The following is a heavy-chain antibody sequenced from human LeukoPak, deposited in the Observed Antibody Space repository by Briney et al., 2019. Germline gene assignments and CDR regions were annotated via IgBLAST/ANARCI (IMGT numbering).Heavy chain of an antibody. CDR2: IRPSNGNR. CDR1: GYDFSTYG. CDR3: ARAFSASKSCDY. Sequence: GASVKVSCRTSGYDFSTYGITWVRQAPGQGPEYMGWIRPSNGNRNYAQKVQDRVTLTTDTSTSTVYMELRSLRSDDTAVYYCARAFSASKSCDYWGQGTLVTVSS. V-gene: IGHV1-18*01. J-gene: IGHJ4*02. D-gene: IGHD6-19*01.